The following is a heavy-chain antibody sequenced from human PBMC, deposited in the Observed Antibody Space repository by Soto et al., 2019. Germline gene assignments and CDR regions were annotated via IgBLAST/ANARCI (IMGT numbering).Heavy chain of an antibody. Sequence: ASVKVSCKASGYTFTSYDINWVRQATGQGLEWMGWMNPNSGNTGYAQKFQGRVTMTRNTSISTAYMELSSLRSEDTAVYYCARGSYCSSTSCLWSHWFDPWGQGTLVTVSS. CDR1: GYTFTSYD. CDR2: MNPNSGNT. V-gene: IGHV1-8*01. D-gene: IGHD2-2*01. CDR3: ARGSYCSSTSCLWSHWFDP. J-gene: IGHJ5*02.